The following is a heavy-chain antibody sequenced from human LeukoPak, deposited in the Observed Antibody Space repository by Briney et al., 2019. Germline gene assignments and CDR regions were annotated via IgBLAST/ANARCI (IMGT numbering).Heavy chain of an antibody. CDR1: GLTFNNYA. V-gene: IGHV3-23*01. CDR2: ITGGGDYT. Sequence: GGSLRLSCAASGLTFNNYAMTWVRQAPGKGLEWVSGITGGGDYTNYADSVRGRFTISRDNSKNTLFLQMDTLRAEDTAVYYCAKRSEGSSGHHTSWGQGTLVTVSS. CDR3: AKRSEGSSGHHTS. J-gene: IGHJ5*02. D-gene: IGHD3-22*01.